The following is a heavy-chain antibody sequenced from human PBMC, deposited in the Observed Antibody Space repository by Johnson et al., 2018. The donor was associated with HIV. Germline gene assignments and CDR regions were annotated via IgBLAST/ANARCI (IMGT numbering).Heavy chain of an antibody. J-gene: IGHJ3*02. V-gene: IGHV3-7*05. CDR3: ARNGLIPAAKGVAFDI. CDR2: IKQDGSEK. Sequence: VQLVESGGGLVQPGGSLRLSCAASGFTFSSFWMNWVRQAPGKGLEWVANIKQDGSEKYFGDSVKGRITISRDNAKNSLYLQMNSLRAEDTAVYYCARNGLIPAAKGVAFDIWGQGTTVTVSS. CDR1: GFTFSSFW. D-gene: IGHD2-2*01.